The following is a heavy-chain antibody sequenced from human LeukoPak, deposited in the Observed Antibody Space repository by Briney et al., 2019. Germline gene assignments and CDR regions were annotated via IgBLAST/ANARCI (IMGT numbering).Heavy chain of an antibody. CDR3: ARRTFDTSGYYPD. CDR1: GVSISSYY. Sequence: NPSETLSLTCTVSGVSISSYYWSWIRQPPGKGLEWVGYIHYSGSTDYNPSLKSRLTLLVDTSKNQFSLRLSSVTAADTAVYLCARRTFDTSGYYPDWGQGTLVTVSS. J-gene: IGHJ4*02. V-gene: IGHV4-59*01. D-gene: IGHD3-22*01. CDR2: IHYSGST.